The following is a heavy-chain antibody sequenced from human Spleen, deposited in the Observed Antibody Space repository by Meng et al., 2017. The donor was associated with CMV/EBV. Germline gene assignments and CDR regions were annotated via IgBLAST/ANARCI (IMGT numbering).Heavy chain of an antibody. CDR2: IYYSGST. V-gene: IGHV4-39*07. CDR1: GGSISSSSYC. CDR3: ARDVAAAGNRFDT. Sequence: SETLSLTCSVSGGSISSSSYCWGWIRQPPGKGLEWIGNIYYSGSTYYNPSLKSRVTISANTSKNQFSLKLTSVSAADTAVYYCARDVAAAGNRFDTWGQGALVTVSS. J-gene: IGHJ5*02. D-gene: IGHD6-13*01.